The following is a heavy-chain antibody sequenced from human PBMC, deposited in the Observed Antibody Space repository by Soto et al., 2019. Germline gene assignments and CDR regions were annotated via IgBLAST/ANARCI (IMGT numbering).Heavy chain of an antibody. Sequence: SETLSLTCTVSGGSISSYYWSWIRQPPGKGLEWIGYIYYSGSTNYNPSLKSRVTISVDTSKNQFSLKLSSVTAADTAVYYCASITKTDYSNWFDPWGQGTLVTISS. CDR3: ASITKTDYSNWFDP. CDR1: GGSISSYY. CDR2: IYYSGST. J-gene: IGHJ5*02. D-gene: IGHD4-4*01. V-gene: IGHV4-59*12.